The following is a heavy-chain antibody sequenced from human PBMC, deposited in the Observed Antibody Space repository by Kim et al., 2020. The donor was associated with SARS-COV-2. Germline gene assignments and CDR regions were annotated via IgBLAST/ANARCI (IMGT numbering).Heavy chain of an antibody. CDR1: GVSFNNYW. Sequence: GGSLRLSCAASGVSFNNYWMGWVRQAPGKGLEWVAYIKEDGSEKYHVDSVEGRFTISRDNAKNSLYLQMNSLRAEDTAMYYCARDRGYCSGGCGYSIFDYWGQGTQVTLSS. D-gene: IGHD2-15*01. V-gene: IGHV3-7*03. J-gene: IGHJ4*02. CDR3: ARDRGYCSGGCGYSIFDY. CDR2: IKEDGSEK.